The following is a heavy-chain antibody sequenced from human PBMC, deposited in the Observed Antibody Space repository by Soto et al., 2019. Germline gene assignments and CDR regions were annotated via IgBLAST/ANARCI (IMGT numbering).Heavy chain of an antibody. CDR2: MIPIFGTA. J-gene: IGHJ4*02. D-gene: IGHD3-10*01. Sequence: QVQLVQSGAEVKKPGSSVKVSCKASGGTFSSYAISWVRQAPGQGLEWMGGMIPIFGTANYAQKFQGRVTITADDSTSTAYMELSSLRSEDTAVYYCASRGAYGSGIYYFDYWGQGTLVTVSS. V-gene: IGHV1-69*01. CDR1: GGTFSSYA. CDR3: ASRGAYGSGIYYFDY.